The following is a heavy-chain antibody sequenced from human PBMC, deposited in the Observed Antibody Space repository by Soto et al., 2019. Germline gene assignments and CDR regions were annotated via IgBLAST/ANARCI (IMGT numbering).Heavy chain of an antibody. CDR2: IYYSGST. CDR3: ARDRGDAFDI. Sequence: SETLSLTCTVSGGSISSYYWSWIRQPPGKGLEWIGYIYYSGSTNYNPSLKSRVTISVDTSKNQFPLKLSSVTAADTAVYYCARDRGDAFDIWGQGTMVTVSS. J-gene: IGHJ3*02. V-gene: IGHV4-59*01. CDR1: GGSISSYY.